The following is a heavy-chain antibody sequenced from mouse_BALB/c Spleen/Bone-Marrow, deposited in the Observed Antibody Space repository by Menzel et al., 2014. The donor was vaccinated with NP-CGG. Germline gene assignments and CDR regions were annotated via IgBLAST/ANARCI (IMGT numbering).Heavy chain of an antibody. CDR1: GYTFTSYW. V-gene: IGHV1-7*01. J-gene: IGHJ4*01. Sequence: QVQLKESGAELAKPGASVKMSCKASGYTFTSYWMHWVKQRPGQGLEWIGYINPSTGYTEYNQQFKDKATLTADKSSSTAYMQLSSLTSEDSAVYYCARPPYYYGSSYDAMDYWGQGTSVTVSS. CDR3: ARPPYYYGSSYDAMDY. D-gene: IGHD1-1*01. CDR2: INPSTGYT.